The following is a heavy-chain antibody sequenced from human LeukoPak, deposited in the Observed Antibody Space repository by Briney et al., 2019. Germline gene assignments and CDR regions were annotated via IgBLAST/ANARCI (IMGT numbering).Heavy chain of an antibody. J-gene: IGHJ6*02. D-gene: IGHD3-3*01. Sequence: GGSLRLSCAASGFTFSSYSMNWVRQAPGKGLEWVSSISSSSSYIYYADSVKGRFTISRDNAKNSLYLQMNSLRAEDTAVYYCARGGTDLWSGYYGMDVWGQGTTVTVSS. CDR3: ARGGTDLWSGYYGMDV. CDR1: GFTFSSYS. V-gene: IGHV3-21*01. CDR2: ISSSSSYI.